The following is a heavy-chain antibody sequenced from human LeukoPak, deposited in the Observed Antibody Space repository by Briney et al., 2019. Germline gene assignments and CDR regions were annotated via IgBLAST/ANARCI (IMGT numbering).Heavy chain of an antibody. CDR1: GGSFSGYY. D-gene: IGHD6-13*01. Sequence: SETLSLTCAVYGGSFSGYYWSWIRQPPGKGLEWIGEINHSGSTNYNPSLKSRVTISVDTSKNQFSLKLSSVTAADTAVYHCARPRGYSSSWYAPLGYWGQGTLVTVSS. J-gene: IGHJ4*02. V-gene: IGHV4-34*01. CDR2: INHSGST. CDR3: ARPRGYSSSWYAPLGY.